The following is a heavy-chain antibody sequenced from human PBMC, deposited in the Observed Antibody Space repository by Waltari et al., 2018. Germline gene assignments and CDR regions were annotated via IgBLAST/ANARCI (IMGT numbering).Heavy chain of an antibody. CDR3: AAGGAPVVIGFDP. CDR2: IIPSFGKE. J-gene: IGHJ5*02. V-gene: IGHV1-69*02. D-gene: IGHD3-22*01. Sequence: QVQLVQSGAEVKKPGSSVKVSCKASGGTFSRYAISWVGQAPGQGLEWMGRIIPSFGKENYAQKFQGRVTITADKSTSTAYMELSSLRSEDTAVYYCAAGGAPVVIGFDPWGQGTLVTVSS. CDR1: GGTFSRYA.